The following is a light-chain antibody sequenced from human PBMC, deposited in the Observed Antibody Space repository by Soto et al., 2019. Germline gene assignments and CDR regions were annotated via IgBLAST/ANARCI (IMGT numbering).Light chain of an antibody. J-gene: IGKJ1*01. CDR3: QDSSTSPWP. V-gene: IGKV3-20*01. Sequence: TQSPGTLSLSPGERATLSCRAVQSVTSTYMAWYQQKPGQAPRLLIYATSFWATGIPDRFRGSGSGTDFTLTISSLEPEDSAVYYCQDSSTSPWPFGQGTKVEIK. CDR2: ATS. CDR1: QSVTSTY.